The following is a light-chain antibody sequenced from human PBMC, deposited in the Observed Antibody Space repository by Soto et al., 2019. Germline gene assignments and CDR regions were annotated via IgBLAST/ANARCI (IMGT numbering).Light chain of an antibody. CDR2: GAS. Sequence: EIVMTQSPATLSVSPGERATLSCRASQSVSSDLAWYQQRPGQAPSLLIYGASTRATGIPARFSGSGSGTEFTLTISSLQSEDVAVYSCQQYNKWPPRFTFGPGTKVEIK. V-gene: IGKV3-15*01. CDR3: QQYNKWPPRFT. CDR1: QSVSSD. J-gene: IGKJ3*01.